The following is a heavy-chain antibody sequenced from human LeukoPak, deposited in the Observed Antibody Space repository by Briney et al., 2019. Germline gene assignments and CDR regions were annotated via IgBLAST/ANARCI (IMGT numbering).Heavy chain of an antibody. D-gene: IGHD5-24*01. CDR3: ARVVEIATIRGAFDI. V-gene: IGHV1-69*05. CDR2: IIPIFGTA. J-gene: IGHJ3*02. CDR1: GGTFSSYA. Sequence: SVKVSCKASGGTFSSYAISWVRQAHGQGLEWMGRIIPIFGTANYAQKFQGRVTITTDESTSTAYMELSSLRSEDTAVYYCARVVEIATIRGAFDIWGQGTMVTVSS.